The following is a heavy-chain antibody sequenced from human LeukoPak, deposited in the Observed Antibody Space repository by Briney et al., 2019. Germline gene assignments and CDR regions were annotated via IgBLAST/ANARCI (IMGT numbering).Heavy chain of an antibody. V-gene: IGHV5-51*01. CDR3: ARQNDFRLDY. CDR2: IYPGDSDT. D-gene: IGHD3-3*01. CDR1: GYTFSSYW. Sequence: ESLKISCKGSGYTFSSYWIGWVRQMPGKGLEWMGIIYPGDSDTRYSPSLQGQVTIPVDTSIGTAYLQWSSLKASDTAIYYCARQNDFRLDYWGQGTLVTVSS. J-gene: IGHJ4*02.